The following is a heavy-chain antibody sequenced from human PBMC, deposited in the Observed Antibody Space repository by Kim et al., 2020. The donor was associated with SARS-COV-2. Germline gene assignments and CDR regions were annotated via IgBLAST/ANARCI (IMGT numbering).Heavy chain of an antibody. CDR3: ARDRRGYVVVVARYYYYGMDV. CDR1: GFTFSSYS. J-gene: IGHJ6*02. D-gene: IGHD2-15*01. Sequence: GGSLRLSCAASGFTFSSYSMNWVRQAPGKGLEWVSYISSSSSTISYADSVKGRFTISRDNAKNSLYLQMNSLRDKDTAVYYCARDRRGYVVVVARYYYYGMDVWGQGTTVTVSS. CDR2: ISSSSSTI. V-gene: IGHV3-48*02.